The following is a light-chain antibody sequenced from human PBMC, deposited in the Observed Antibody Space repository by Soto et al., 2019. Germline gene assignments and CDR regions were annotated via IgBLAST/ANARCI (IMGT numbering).Light chain of an antibody. Sequence: GDRVTITCRASQNICNYLNWYRQKPGKAPELLIYAASILQSEVPSRFRGSGSGTEFTLTISSLQPDDFATYYCQQYNSYLTFGPGTKVDIK. CDR2: AAS. J-gene: IGKJ3*01. V-gene: IGKV1-39*01. CDR1: QNICNY. CDR3: QQYNSYLT.